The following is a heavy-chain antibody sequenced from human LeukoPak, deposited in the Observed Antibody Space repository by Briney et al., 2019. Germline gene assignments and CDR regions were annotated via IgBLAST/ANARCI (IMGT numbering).Heavy chain of an antibody. CDR2: IRKKANSYTT. Sequence: GGSLRLSCAASGFTFSNAWMSWVRQAPGKGLEWVGRIRKKANSYTTEYAASVKGRFTISRDDSKNSLYLQMHSLTTEDTAVYYCSRVSLANYFDSWGQGTLITVSS. CDR1: GFTFSNAW. J-gene: IGHJ4*02. CDR3: SRVSLANYFDS. V-gene: IGHV3-72*01. D-gene: IGHD2-2*01.